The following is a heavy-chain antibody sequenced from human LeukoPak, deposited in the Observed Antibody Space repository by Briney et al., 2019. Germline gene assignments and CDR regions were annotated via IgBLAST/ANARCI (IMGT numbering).Heavy chain of an antibody. CDR2: ISSSSSYI. Sequence: GGSLRLSCAASGFTFSSYSMNWVRQAPGKGLEWVSSISSSSSYIYYADSVKGRFTISRDNAKNSLYLQMNSLRAEDTAVYYCARGTIVYGYYMDVWGKGTTVTVSS. CDR1: GFTFSSYS. D-gene: IGHD2/OR15-2a*01. CDR3: ARGTIVYGYYMDV. J-gene: IGHJ6*03. V-gene: IGHV3-21*01.